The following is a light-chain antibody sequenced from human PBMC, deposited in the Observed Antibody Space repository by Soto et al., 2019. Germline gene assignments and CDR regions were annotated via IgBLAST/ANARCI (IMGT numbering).Light chain of an antibody. J-gene: IGKJ2*01. Sequence: DIQMTQSPSSLSASVGDRVTITCRASQSISSYLNWYQQKPGKAPKLLIYTTFILQSGVPSRFNGSGSGTDFTLTITGLRPEDFASYFCQQSYSTPFTFGLGTKLDIK. CDR2: TTF. V-gene: IGKV1-39*01. CDR3: QQSYSTPFT. CDR1: QSISSY.